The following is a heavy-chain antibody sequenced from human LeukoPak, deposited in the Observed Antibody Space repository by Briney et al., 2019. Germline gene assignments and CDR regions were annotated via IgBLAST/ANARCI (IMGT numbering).Heavy chain of an antibody. Sequence: GRSLRLSCAASGFTFSSYGMHWVRKAPGTGLEWVAVIWYDGSNKYYADSVKGRFTISRDNSKNTLYLQMNSLRAEDTAVYYCARDQGYSSGWYPYWGQGTLVTVSS. CDR1: GFTFSSYG. V-gene: IGHV3-33*01. CDR2: IWYDGSNK. CDR3: ARDQGYSSGWYPY. J-gene: IGHJ4*02. D-gene: IGHD6-19*01.